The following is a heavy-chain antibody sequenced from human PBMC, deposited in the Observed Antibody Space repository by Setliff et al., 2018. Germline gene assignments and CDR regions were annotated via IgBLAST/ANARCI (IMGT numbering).Heavy chain of an antibody. CDR2: INRRGSS. D-gene: IGHD3-22*01. J-gene: IGHJ4*02. Sequence: SETLSLTCPVSGGSFSSYYWNWIRQPPGKGLEWIGEINRRGSSKYNPSLKSRVTISVDTSKIQFSLKVSSVTAADTAVYYCAIGPRYDYERSGYHYIKRFEYWGQGTLVTVAS. CDR1: GGSFSSYY. CDR3: AIGPRYDYERSGYHYIKRFEY. V-gene: IGHV4-34*01.